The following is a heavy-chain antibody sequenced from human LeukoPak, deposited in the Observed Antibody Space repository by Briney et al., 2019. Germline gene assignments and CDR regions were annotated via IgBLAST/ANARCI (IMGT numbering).Heavy chain of an antibody. D-gene: IGHD3-22*01. CDR1: GFTFSSYA. CDR3: AKGIYDSSGYYSDY. CDR2: ISGSGGST. J-gene: IGHJ4*02. V-gene: IGHV3-23*01. Sequence: GGSLRLSCAASGFTFSSYAMSWVRQAPGNGLEWLSAISGSGGSTYYADSVKGRFTISRDNSKNTLYLQINSLRAEDTAVYYCAKGIYDSSGYYSDYWGQGTLVTVSS.